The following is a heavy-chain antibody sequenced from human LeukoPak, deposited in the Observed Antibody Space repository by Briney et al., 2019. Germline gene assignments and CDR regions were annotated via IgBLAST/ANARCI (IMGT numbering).Heavy chain of an antibody. D-gene: IGHD6-19*01. Sequence: SETLSLTCTVSGGSISSYYWSWIWQPPGKGLEWIGYIYYSGSTNYNPSLKSRVTISVDTSKNQFSLKLSSVTAADTAVYYCARSIRAGYSDYWGQGTLVTVSS. CDR2: IYYSGST. J-gene: IGHJ4*02. CDR1: GGSISSYY. V-gene: IGHV4-59*01. CDR3: ARSIRAGYSDY.